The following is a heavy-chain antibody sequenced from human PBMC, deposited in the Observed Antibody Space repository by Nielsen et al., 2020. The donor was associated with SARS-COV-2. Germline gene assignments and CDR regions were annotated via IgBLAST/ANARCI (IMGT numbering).Heavy chain of an antibody. Sequence: GGSLRLSCAASGFTVSSDYMTWVRQAPGRGLEWVSVIYTGDRTYYADSVKGRFIVSRDNSKNTMFLQMDSLRVEDTAVYYCVRDPLGLNIYWGQGTLVTVSS. CDR3: VRDPLGLNIY. J-gene: IGHJ4*02. CDR1: GFTVSSDY. V-gene: IGHV3-66*01. D-gene: IGHD1/OR15-1a*01. CDR2: IYTGDRT.